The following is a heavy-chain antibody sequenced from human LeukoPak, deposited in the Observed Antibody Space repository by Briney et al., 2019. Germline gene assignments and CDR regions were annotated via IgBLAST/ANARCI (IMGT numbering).Heavy chain of an antibody. Sequence: PGGSLRLSCAASGFTVSTYYMTWVRQAPGKGLECVSVIYSGGSTYYADSVKGRFTVSRDNSKNTLYLQMNSLRPEDTAVYYCAKGYDITTYYLDYWGQGTLVTVST. V-gene: IGHV3-53*05. CDR3: AKGYDITTYYLDY. J-gene: IGHJ4*02. D-gene: IGHD2/OR15-2a*01. CDR1: GFTVSTYY. CDR2: IYSGGST.